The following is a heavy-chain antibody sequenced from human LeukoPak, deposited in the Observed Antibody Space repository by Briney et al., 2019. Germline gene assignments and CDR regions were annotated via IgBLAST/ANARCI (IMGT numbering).Heavy chain of an antibody. Sequence: ASVTVSFTASGYTFTGYYMHWVRQAPGQGLELMGWINPNSGGTNYAQKFQGRVTMTRDTSISTAYMELSRLRSDDTAVYYCASDRGPGYYGMDVWGQGTTVTVSS. J-gene: IGHJ6*02. CDR3: ASDRGPGYYGMDV. CDR1: GYTFTGYY. CDR2: INPNSGGT. V-gene: IGHV1-2*02.